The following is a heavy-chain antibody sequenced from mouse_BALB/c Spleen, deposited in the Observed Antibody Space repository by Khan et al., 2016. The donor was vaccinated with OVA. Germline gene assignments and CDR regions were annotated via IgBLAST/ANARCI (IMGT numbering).Heavy chain of an antibody. D-gene: IGHD1-1*01. CDR2: INPSTGYT. CDR1: GYTFSTYW. V-gene: IGHV1-7*01. Sequence: VQLQQSGAELAKPGASVKMSCKASGYTFSTYWIHWVKQRPGQGLEWIGYINPSTGYTEYNQNFKDKATLTADKSSSTAYMQLSILTSEDSAVYYCARRGLRWDFDYWGQGTTLTVSS. J-gene: IGHJ2*01. CDR3: ARRGLRWDFDY.